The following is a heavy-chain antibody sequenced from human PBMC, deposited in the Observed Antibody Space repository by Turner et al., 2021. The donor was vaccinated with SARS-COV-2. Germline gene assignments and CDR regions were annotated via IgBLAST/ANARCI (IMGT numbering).Heavy chain of an antibody. CDR1: GFTVSSNY. V-gene: IGHV3-66*01. Sequence: EVQLVESGGGLVQPGGSLRLSCAASGFTVSSNYMSWVRQAPGKGLEWVSIIYSGGTTYYADSVKGRVTISRDNSKNTLYLQMNSLSAEDTAVYYCARGDSSSWLTYWGQGTLVTVSS. CDR2: IYSGGTT. CDR3: ARGDSSSWLTY. D-gene: IGHD6-13*01. J-gene: IGHJ4*02.